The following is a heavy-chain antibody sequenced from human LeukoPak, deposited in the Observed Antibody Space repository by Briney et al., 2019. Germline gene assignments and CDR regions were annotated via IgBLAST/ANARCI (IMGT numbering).Heavy chain of an antibody. J-gene: IGHJ6*02. CDR2: IYSGGST. Sequence: PGGSLRLSCAASGFTVSSNYMSWVRQAPGKGLEWVSVIYSGGSTYYADSVKGRFTISRDNSKNTMYLQMNSLRAEDTAVYYCAREMVYYYSMDVWGQGTTVTVSS. D-gene: IGHD2-8*01. CDR1: GFTVSSNY. V-gene: IGHV3-66*01. CDR3: AREMVYYYSMDV.